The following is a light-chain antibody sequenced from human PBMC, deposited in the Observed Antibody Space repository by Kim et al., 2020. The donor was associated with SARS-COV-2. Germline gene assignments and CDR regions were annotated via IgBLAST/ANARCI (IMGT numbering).Light chain of an antibody. V-gene: IGKV1-5*03. J-gene: IGKJ4*01. CDR3: QEYNTYSSLT. Sequence: DIQMTRSPSTLSASVGDRVTITCRASQSISNGLAWYQQKPGKAPKLLIYRTSNLDSGVPSRFSGSGSGTEFTLTISCLQPDDFATYYCQEYNTYSSLTFGGGTKVDIK. CDR1: QSISNG. CDR2: RTS.